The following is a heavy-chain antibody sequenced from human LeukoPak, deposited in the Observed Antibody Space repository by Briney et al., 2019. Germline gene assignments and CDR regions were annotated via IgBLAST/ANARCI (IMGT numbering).Heavy chain of an antibody. J-gene: IGHJ6*03. CDR2: IRYDGSNK. CDR3: AKETGPGSSYYYYYMDV. Sequence: GGSLRLSCAASGFTFSSYGMHWVRQAPGKGLEWVAFIRYDGSNKYYADSVKGRFTISRDNSKNTLYLQMNSLRAEYTAVYYCAKETGPGSSYYYYYMDVWGKGTTVTVSS. D-gene: IGHD3-10*01. V-gene: IGHV3-30*02. CDR1: GFTFSSYG.